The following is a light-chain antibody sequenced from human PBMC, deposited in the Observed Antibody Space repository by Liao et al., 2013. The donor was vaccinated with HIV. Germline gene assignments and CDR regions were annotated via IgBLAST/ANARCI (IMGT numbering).Light chain of an antibody. Sequence: SYVLTQPPSVSVAPGQTARITCGGNNIESKTVHWYQKRPGQAPMVVISYNRDRPSGIPERLSGSNSGNTATLTISRVEAGDEADYYCQVWDSSSDHRVFGGGTKLTVL. J-gene: IGLJ3*02. CDR1: NIESKT. CDR2: YNR. V-gene: IGLV3-21*01. CDR3: QVWDSSSDHRV.